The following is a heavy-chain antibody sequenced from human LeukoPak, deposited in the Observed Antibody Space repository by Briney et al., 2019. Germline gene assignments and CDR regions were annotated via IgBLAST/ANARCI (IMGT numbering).Heavy chain of an antibody. D-gene: IGHD6-13*01. J-gene: IGHJ4*02. Sequence: SETLSLTCTVSGDSISTYSWNWIRQPPGKGLEWIGYFFNSGSTTYNPSLRSRVTISVDTSKNQTSLKLVSVTAADTAVYYCASINSFPYSSHRDWGQGTLVTVSS. CDR1: GDSISTYS. CDR2: FFNSGST. CDR3: ASINSFPYSSHRD. V-gene: IGHV4-59*01.